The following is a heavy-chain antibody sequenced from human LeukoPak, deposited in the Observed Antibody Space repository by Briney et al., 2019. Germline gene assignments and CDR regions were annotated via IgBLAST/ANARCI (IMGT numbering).Heavy chain of an antibody. J-gene: IGHJ5*02. V-gene: IGHV1-18*01. Sequence: GASVKVSCKASGYTLNTYGITWVRQAPGQGLEWMGWISGYNGKTKYAQKLQDRVTMTTDTSTTTAYMELRSLTSDDTAVYYCARAGAVVDNWFDPWGQGTLVTVSS. D-gene: IGHD2-15*01. CDR2: ISGYNGKT. CDR1: GYTLNTYG. CDR3: ARAGAVVDNWFDP.